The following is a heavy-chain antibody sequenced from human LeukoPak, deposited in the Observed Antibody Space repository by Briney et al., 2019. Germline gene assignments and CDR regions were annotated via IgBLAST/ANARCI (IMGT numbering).Heavy chain of an antibody. J-gene: IGHJ6*03. CDR2: INHSGST. Sequence: SETLSLTCAVYGGSFSGYYWSWIRQPPGKGLEWIGEINHSGSTNYNPSLKSRVTISVDTSKNQFSLKLSSVTAADTAVYYCARSIAARRKTTYYYYYMDVWGKGTTVTVSS. V-gene: IGHV4-34*01. CDR3: ARSIAARRKTTYYYYYMDV. D-gene: IGHD6-6*01. CDR1: GGSFSGYY.